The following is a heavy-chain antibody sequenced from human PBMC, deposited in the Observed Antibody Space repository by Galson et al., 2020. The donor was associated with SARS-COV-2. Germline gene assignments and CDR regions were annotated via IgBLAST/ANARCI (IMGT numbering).Heavy chain of an antibody. CDR3: AKEGYYYDSSGYYFDY. CDR2: ISGSGGST. Sequence: GGSLRLSCAASGFTFSSYAMSWVRQAPGKGLEWVSAISGSGGSTYYADSVKGRFTISRDKSKNTLYLQMNSLRAEDTAVYYCAKEGYYYDSSGYYFDYWGQGTLVTDSS. J-gene: IGHJ4*02. V-gene: IGHV3-23*01. D-gene: IGHD3-22*01. CDR1: GFTFSSYA.